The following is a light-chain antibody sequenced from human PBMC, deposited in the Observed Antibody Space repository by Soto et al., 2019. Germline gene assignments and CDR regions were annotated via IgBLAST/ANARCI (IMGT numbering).Light chain of an antibody. CDR1: QSVSSF. CDR3: QQRSNRLLT. J-gene: IGKJ4*01. Sequence: EIVLTQSPATLSLSPGERATLSCRASQSVSSFLAWYQQKPGQAPRLLIYDTSNRATDIPARFSGSGSVTDFTLTISSLEPEDFAVYYCQQRSNRLLTFGGGTKVEIK. CDR2: DTS. V-gene: IGKV3-11*01.